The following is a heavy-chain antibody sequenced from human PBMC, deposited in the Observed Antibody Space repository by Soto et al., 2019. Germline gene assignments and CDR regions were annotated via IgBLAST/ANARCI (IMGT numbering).Heavy chain of an antibody. CDR1: GGSISSGDYY. CDR3: ATESVLPHYYGMDV. Sequence: TSETLSLTCTVSGGSISSGDYYWSWIRQPPGKGLEWIGYIYYSGSTYYNPSLKSRVTISVDTSKNQFSLKLSSVTAADTAVYYCATESVLPHYYGMDVWGQGTTVTVSS. CDR2: IYYSGST. D-gene: IGHD2-15*01. V-gene: IGHV4-30-4*01. J-gene: IGHJ6*02.